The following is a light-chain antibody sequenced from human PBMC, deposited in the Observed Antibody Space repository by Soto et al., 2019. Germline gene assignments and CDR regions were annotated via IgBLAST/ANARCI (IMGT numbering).Light chain of an antibody. V-gene: IGKV1-12*01. Sequence: IRMTQSPSSLSASTGDRVTITCRASQGISSWLAWYQKKPGRAPKLLIYAASSLQNGVPSRFSGSESGTDFTLTISNLQPEDCAIYFCQQANSFPITFGQGTRLEIK. J-gene: IGKJ5*01. CDR3: QQANSFPIT. CDR1: QGISSW. CDR2: AAS.